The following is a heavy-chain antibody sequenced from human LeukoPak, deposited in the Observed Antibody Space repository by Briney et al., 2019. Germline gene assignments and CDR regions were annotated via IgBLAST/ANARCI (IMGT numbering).Heavy chain of an antibody. V-gene: IGHV1-69*05. Sequence: SVKVSCKASGGTFSSYAISWVRQAPGQGLEWMGRIIPIFGTANYAQKFQGRVTITTDESTSTAYMELSSLRSEDTAVYYCARDRVRGYSGYDYALAGSYFDYWGQGTLVTVSS. CDR3: ARDRVRGYSGYDYALAGSYFDY. D-gene: IGHD5-12*01. CDR1: GGTFSSYA. J-gene: IGHJ4*02. CDR2: IIPIFGTA.